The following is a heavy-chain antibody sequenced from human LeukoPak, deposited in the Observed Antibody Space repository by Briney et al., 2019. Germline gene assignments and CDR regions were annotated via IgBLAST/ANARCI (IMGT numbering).Heavy chain of an antibody. CDR1: GGSISSYY. Sequence: SETLSLTCTVSGGSISSYYWSWIRQPAGKGLEWIGRIYTSGSTNYNPSLKSRVTISIDTSKNHFSLKLSSVTAADTAIYYCARLRSGGQVAGVYFDSWGQGTLVTVSS. D-gene: IGHD6-19*01. CDR2: IYTSGST. J-gene: IGHJ4*02. V-gene: IGHV4-4*07. CDR3: ARLRSGGQVAGVYFDS.